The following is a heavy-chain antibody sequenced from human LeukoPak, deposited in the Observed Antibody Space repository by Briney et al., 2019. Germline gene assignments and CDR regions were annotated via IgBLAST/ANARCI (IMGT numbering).Heavy chain of an antibody. CDR1: GGSISSLY. J-gene: IGHJ4*02. Sequence: PSETLSLTCSVXGGSISSLYXXWXXQPXGXGLEWIGYIYYTGSTNYXPSLKSRVTMFVXMSKNQFSLRLSSVTAADTAVYYXXRHRAYSSSSPFDYWGQGTLVTVSS. CDR3: XRHRAYSSSSPFDY. D-gene: IGHD6-6*01. V-gene: IGHV4-59*08. CDR2: IYYTGST.